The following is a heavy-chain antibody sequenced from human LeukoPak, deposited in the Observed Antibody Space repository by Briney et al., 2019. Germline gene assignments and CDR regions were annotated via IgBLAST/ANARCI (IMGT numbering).Heavy chain of an antibody. J-gene: IGHJ3*02. D-gene: IGHD2-15*01. V-gene: IGHV1-8*01. CDR3: ARVVVAATPGAFDI. CDR2: MNPNSGNT. Sequence: ASVKVSCKASGYTFSSYDINCVRQATGQGLEWMGWMNPNSGNTGYAQKFQGRVTMTRNTSISTAYMELSSLRSEDTAVYYCARVVVAATPGAFDIWGQGTMVTVSS. CDR1: GYTFSSYD.